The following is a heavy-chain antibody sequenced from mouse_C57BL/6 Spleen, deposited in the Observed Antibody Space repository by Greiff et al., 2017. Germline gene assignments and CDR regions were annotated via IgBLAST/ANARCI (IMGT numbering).Heavy chain of an antibody. J-gene: IGHJ2*01. CDR1: GYTFTDYE. Sequence: VQLQQSGAELVRPGASVTLSCKASGYTFTDYEMHWVKQTPVHGLEWIGAIDPETGGTAYNQKFKGKAILTVDQSSSPAYIELRILAADDSSVYYCTGYCHHFDYWGQGTTLTVSS. V-gene: IGHV1-15*01. D-gene: IGHD2-3*01. CDR2: IDPETGGT. CDR3: TGYCHHFDY.